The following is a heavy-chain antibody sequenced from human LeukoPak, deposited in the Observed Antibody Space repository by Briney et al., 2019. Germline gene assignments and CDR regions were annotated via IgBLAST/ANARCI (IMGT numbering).Heavy chain of an antibody. Sequence: GESLKISCKGSGYSFTNYWIGWVRQMPGKGLEWMGIIFPDDSDTRYSPSFQGQVTISADKSITTAYLHWCSLQASETAIYYCARLGVSGGNYFDYWGQGILVTVSS. D-gene: IGHD3-10*01. J-gene: IGHJ4*02. CDR1: GYSFTNYW. CDR2: IFPDDSDT. V-gene: IGHV5-51*01. CDR3: ARLGVSGGNYFDY.